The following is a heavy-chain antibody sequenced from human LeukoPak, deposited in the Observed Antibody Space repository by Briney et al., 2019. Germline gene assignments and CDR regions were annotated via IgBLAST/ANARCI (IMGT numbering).Heavy chain of an antibody. Sequence: GGSLRLSCAASGFTFSDYYMSWIRQAPGKGLEWVSAISGSGGSTYYADSVKGRFTISRDNSKNTLYLQMNSLRAEDTAVYYCARVRGAADYWGQGTLVTVSS. V-gene: IGHV3-23*01. CDR2: ISGSGGST. CDR1: GFTFSDYY. J-gene: IGHJ4*02. D-gene: IGHD3-10*01. CDR3: ARVRGAADY.